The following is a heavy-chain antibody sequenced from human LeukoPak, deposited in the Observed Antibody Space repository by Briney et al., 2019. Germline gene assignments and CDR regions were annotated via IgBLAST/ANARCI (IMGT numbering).Heavy chain of an antibody. CDR1: GYTFTAYY. D-gene: IGHD3-3*01. J-gene: IGHJ4*02. V-gene: IGHV1-2*02. CDR2: FNPNSGGT. CDR3: ARAALLSGYYIYFDY. Sequence: ASVKVSCKASGYTFTAYYLHWMRQAPGQGLEWMGWFNPNSGGTSYAQKFQGRVTMTRDTSISTAYMELSGLRSDDTAVYFCARAALLSGYYIYFDYWGQGTLVTVSS.